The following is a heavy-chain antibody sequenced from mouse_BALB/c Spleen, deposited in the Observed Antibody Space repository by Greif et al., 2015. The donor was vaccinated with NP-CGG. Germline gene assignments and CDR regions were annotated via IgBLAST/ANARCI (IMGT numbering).Heavy chain of an antibody. CDR3: ARKYGNYFDY. CDR2: ISYSGST. V-gene: IGHV3-2*02. J-gene: IGHJ2*01. Sequence: ESGPGLVKPSQSLSLTCTVTGYSITSDYAWNWIRQFPGNKLEWMGYISYSGSTSYNPSLKSRISITRDTSKNQFFLQLNSVTTEDTATYYCARKYGNYFDYWGQGTTLTVSS. CDR1: GYSITSDYA. D-gene: IGHD2-10*02.